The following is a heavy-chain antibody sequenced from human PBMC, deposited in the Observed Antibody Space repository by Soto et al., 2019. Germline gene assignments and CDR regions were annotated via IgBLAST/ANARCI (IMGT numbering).Heavy chain of an antibody. J-gene: IGHJ3*02. D-gene: IGHD3-9*01. Sequence: QVQLVQSGAEVKKPGSSVKVSCKASGGTFSSYAISWVRQAPGQGLEWMGAIIPIFGTANYAQKFQGRVTITADKSTSTAYMELSSLRSEDTAVYYCATPDILTGYYNVGAFDIWGQGTMVTVSS. CDR2: IIPIFGTA. V-gene: IGHV1-69*06. CDR3: ATPDILTGYYNVGAFDI. CDR1: GGTFSSYA.